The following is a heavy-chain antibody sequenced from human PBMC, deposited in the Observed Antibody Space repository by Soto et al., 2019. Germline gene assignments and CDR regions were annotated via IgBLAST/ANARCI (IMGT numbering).Heavy chain of an antibody. Sequence: GGSLRLSCAAFGFTFSSYSMNWVRQDPGRGLEWISYISSTGSTIYYADSVKGRFTISRDNAKNSLYLQMNSLRAEDTAVYYCARDPPAYYDSWGYYFDYWGQETLVTVSS. D-gene: IGHD3-3*01. CDR1: GFTFSSYS. J-gene: IGHJ4*02. CDR3: ARDPPAYYDSWGYYFDY. V-gene: IGHV3-48*04. CDR2: ISSTGSTI.